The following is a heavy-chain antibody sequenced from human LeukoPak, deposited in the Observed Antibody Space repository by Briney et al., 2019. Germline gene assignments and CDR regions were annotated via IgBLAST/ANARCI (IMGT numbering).Heavy chain of an antibody. CDR1: GGSISTTSNY. J-gene: IGHJ3*02. Sequence: SETLSLTCTVSGGSISTTSNYWGWIRQPPRKGLEWIGTIYYSGSTYYSPSLKSRVTISVDTSKNQFSLKLSSVTAADTAVFYCARRRGDGYSYGVRDAFDMWGQGTMVTVSS. D-gene: IGHD5-18*01. V-gene: IGHV4-39*01. CDR2: IYYSGST. CDR3: ARRRGDGYSYGVRDAFDM.